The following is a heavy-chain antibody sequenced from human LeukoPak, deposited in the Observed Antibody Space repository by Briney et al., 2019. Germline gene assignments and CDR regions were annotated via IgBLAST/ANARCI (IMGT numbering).Heavy chain of an antibody. D-gene: IGHD3-10*01. CDR2: IYTSGST. J-gene: IGHJ4*02. CDR1: GGSISSGSYY. Sequence: ASETLSLTCTVSGGSISSGSYYWSWIRQPAGKGLEWIGRIYTSGSTNYNPSLKSRVTISVDTSKNQFSLKLSSVTAADTAVYYCARDSFPSGVRGVDYWGQGTLVTVSS. CDR3: ARDSFPSGVRGVDY. V-gene: IGHV4-61*02.